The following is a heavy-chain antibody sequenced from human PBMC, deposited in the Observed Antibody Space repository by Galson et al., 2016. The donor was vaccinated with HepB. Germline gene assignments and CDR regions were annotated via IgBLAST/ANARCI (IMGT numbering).Heavy chain of an antibody. CDR2: IKSKTDGGTT. D-gene: IGHD6-13*01. V-gene: IGHV3-15*01. CDR1: GFTFSNAW. CDR3: TTGYSSSWDYFDY. Sequence: SLRLSCAASGFTFSNAWMNWVRQAPGKGLEWVGRIKSKTDGGTTDYAAPVKGRFTISRDDSKNTLYLQLNSLKTEDTAVYYCTTGYSSSWDYFDYWGQGTLVTVSS. J-gene: IGHJ4*02.